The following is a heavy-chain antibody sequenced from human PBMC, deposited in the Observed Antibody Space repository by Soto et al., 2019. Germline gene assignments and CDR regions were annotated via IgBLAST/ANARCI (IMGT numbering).Heavy chain of an antibody. J-gene: IGHJ6*02. CDR1: GCTFTSSA. V-gene: IGHV1-58*01. CDR2: IVVGSGNT. Sequence: GAAVKVSFKACGCTFTSSAVQWVRQARGQRLEWIGWIVVGSGNTNYAQKFQERVTITRDMSTSTAYMELSSLRSEDTAVYYCAADGAYYYDSSGYPGDYGMDVWGQGTTVTVSS. CDR3: AADGAYYYDSSGYPGDYGMDV. D-gene: IGHD3-22*01.